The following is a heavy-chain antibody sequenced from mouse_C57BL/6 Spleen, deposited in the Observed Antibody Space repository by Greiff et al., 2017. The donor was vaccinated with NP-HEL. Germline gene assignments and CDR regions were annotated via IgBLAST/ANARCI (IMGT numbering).Heavy chain of an antibody. CDR3: TTAVVDDY. J-gene: IGHJ2*01. V-gene: IGHV14-4*01. CDR2: IDPENGDT. Sequence: VQLQQSGAELVRPGASVKLSCTASGFNIKDDYMHWVKQRPEQGLEWIGWIDPENGDTEYASKFQGKATITADTSSNTAYLQLSSLTSEDTAVYYCTTAVVDDYWGQGTTLTVSS. CDR1: GFNIKDDY. D-gene: IGHD1-1*01.